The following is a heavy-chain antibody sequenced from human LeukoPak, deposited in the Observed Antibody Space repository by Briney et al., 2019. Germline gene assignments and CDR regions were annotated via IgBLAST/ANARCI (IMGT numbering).Heavy chain of an antibody. V-gene: IGHV3-30-3*01. CDR2: ISYDGSNK. J-gene: IGHJ4*02. D-gene: IGHD1-26*01. CDR3: ARDLSSGYSGNYGAFEY. CDR1: GFTFSSYA. Sequence: PGGSLRLSCAASGFTFSSYAMHWVRQAPGKGLEWVAVISYDGSNKYYADSVKGRFTISRDNSKNTLYLQMNSLRAEDTAVYYCARDLSSGYSGNYGAFEYWGQGTLVIVSS.